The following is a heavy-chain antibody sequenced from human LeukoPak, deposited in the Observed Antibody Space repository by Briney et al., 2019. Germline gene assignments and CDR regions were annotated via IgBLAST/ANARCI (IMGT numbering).Heavy chain of an antibody. Sequence: GGSLRLSCVGSGFSFSDSWMTWVRRAPGKGLEWVANINQGGSERNHVDSVKGRFTISRDDARTSLFLQMNSLRAEDTGVYYCGRGDGYLVDHWGQGTLVSVST. CDR2: INQGGSER. CDR3: GRGDGYLVDH. CDR1: GFSFSDSW. V-gene: IGHV3-7*01. D-gene: IGHD5-24*01. J-gene: IGHJ4*02.